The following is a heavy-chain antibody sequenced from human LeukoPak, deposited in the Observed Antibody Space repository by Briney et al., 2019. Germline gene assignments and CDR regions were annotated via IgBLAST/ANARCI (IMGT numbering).Heavy chain of an antibody. CDR2: INPSGDTT. CDR1: GYTFTRFY. V-gene: IGHV1-46*01. J-gene: IGHJ4*02. D-gene: IGHD3-3*01. CDR3: ARVSEYYDFWSGPKYYFDY. Sequence: ASVKVSCKASGYTFTRFYIHWVRQAPGQGLEWMGMINPSGDTTNYAQKFQGRIAMTRDTPTSTVYMELSSLRSEDTAVYYCARVSEYYDFWSGPKYYFDYWGQGTLVTVSS.